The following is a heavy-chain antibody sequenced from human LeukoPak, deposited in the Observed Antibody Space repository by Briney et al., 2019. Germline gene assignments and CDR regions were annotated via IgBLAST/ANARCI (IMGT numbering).Heavy chain of an antibody. V-gene: IGHV3-74*01. CDR2: IDEDGKTI. CDR3: VSDPCGGDDQ. J-gene: IGHJ5*02. CDR1: RFTFNSYW. Sequence: QPGGSLRLSCTASRFTFNSYWIHWVRQAPGKGLVWVSRIDEDGKTIDYADSVKGRFTIARDNAKHTLYLQMSSLRDEDTAVYYCVSDPCGGDDQWGRGTLVTVSS. D-gene: IGHD2-21*01.